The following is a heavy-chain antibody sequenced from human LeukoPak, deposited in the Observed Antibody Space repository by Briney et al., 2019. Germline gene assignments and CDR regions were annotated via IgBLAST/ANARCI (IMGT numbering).Heavy chain of an antibody. J-gene: IGHJ4*02. V-gene: IGHV3-48*01. CDR1: GFTFNNYS. Sequence: GGSLRLSCAASGFTFNNYSMNWVRQAPGKGLEWVSYISSGSSSIYYADSVKGRFTISRDNAKNSLYLQMNSLRAEDTAVYYCARDRTHMYYLFDYWGQGTLVTVSS. CDR2: ISSGSSSI. CDR3: ARDRTHMYYLFDY. D-gene: IGHD3-10*01.